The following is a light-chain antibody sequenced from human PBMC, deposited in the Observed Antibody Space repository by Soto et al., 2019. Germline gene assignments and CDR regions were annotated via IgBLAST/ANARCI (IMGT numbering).Light chain of an antibody. J-gene: IGLJ1*01. CDR1: SSDVGGYNS. Sequence: QSALTQPPSASGSPGQSVTISCTGTSSDVGGYNSVSWYQHHPGKAPKLMFXXXXXXXXXXXXXXXXSKSANTASLTVSGXXXXXXXXXYCSSYAGSNNYVFGTGTKVTVL. CDR3: SSYAGSNNYV. CDR2: XXX. V-gene: IGLV2-8*01.